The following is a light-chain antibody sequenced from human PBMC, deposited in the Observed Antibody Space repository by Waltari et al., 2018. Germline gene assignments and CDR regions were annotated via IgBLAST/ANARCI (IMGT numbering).Light chain of an antibody. CDR3: QKYGSLPAT. Sequence: LSCRASQSISRFLAWYQQKPGQAPRLLIYDASTRATGIPDRFSGSGSGTDFSLTISRLEPEDIAVYYCQKYGSLPATFGQGTKVEIK. CDR1: QSISRF. J-gene: IGKJ1*01. V-gene: IGKV3-20*01. CDR2: DAS.